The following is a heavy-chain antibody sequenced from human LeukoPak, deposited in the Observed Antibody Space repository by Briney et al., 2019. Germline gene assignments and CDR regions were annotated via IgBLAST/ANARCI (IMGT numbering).Heavy chain of an antibody. Sequence: GGSLRLSCAASAFTLSNYSMAWVRQAPGKGLEWISYISSSSRTIYYADSVKGRFTISRDNAKNSLSVQMTTLRAEDTAVYYCARLFWNGYYPISFDHSYGMDVWGQGTTVTVS. V-gene: IGHV3-48*01. D-gene: IGHD3-3*01. CDR2: ISSSSRTI. CDR3: ARLFWNGYYPISFDHSYGMDV. CDR1: AFTLSNYS. J-gene: IGHJ6*02.